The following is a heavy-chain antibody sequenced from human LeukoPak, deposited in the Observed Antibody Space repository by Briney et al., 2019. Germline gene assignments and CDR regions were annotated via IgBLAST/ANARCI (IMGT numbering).Heavy chain of an antibody. V-gene: IGHV4-39*01. D-gene: IGHD1-1*01. CDR3: ARLHMENWFDP. CDR1: GGSISTNSYY. J-gene: IGHJ5*02. Sequence: SETLSLTCTVSGGSISTNSYYWGWIRQPPGKGLEWIGSTYYSGSIYYTPSLKSRVTISVDTSKNQVSLNLYSVTAADTAVYYCARLHMENWFDPWGQGTLVTVSS. CDR2: TYYSGSI.